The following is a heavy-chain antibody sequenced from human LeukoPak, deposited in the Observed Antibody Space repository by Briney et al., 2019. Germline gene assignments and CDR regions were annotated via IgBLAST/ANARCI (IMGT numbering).Heavy chain of an antibody. J-gene: IGHJ4*02. CDR1: GGSISSYC. CDR2: IYYTST. Sequence: SETLSLTCTVPGGSISSYCWSWIRQPPGKGLEWIGYIYYTSTNYHPSLQGRVTISVDTSKNQFSLKLRSVTAADTAVYYCARRGAEAGTFHYWGQGTLVTVSS. D-gene: IGHD6-19*01. V-gene: IGHV4-59*08. CDR3: ARRGAEAGTFHY.